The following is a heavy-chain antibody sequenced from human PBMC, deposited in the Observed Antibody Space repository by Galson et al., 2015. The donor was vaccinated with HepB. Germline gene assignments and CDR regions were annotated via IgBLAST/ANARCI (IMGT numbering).Heavy chain of an antibody. Sequence: SLRLSCAASGFAFDSHGMRWVRQAPGRGLEWISGITGDGGSTSYADSVKGRFTVSKDNYNNMLYLQMNSLRAEDAGLYFCAKGYGLFDSWGQGILVTVSS. CDR1: GFAFDSHG. J-gene: IGHJ5*01. D-gene: IGHD5-18*01. V-gene: IGHV3-23*01. CDR3: AKGYGLFDS. CDR2: ITGDGGST.